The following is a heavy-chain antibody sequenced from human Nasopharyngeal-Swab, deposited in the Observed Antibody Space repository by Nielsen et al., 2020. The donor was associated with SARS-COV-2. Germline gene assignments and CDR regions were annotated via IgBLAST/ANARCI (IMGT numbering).Heavy chain of an antibody. CDR2: ISSSSSYI. D-gene: IGHD3-22*01. CDR1: GFTFSSYS. J-gene: IGHJ6*03. Sequence: GGSLRLSCAASGFTFSSYSMNWVRQALGKGLEWVSSISSSSSYIYYADSVKGRFTISRDNAKNSLYLQMNSLRAEDTAVYYCARERKNYYDSSGYYLEFYYYYYMDVWGKGTTVTVSS. CDR3: ARERKNYYDSSGYYLEFYYYYYMDV. V-gene: IGHV3-21*01.